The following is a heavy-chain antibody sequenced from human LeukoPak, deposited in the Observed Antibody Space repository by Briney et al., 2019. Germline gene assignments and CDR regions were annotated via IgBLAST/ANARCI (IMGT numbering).Heavy chain of an antibody. J-gene: IGHJ4*02. V-gene: IGHV4-39*01. CDR1: GGSISSSSYY. CDR2: IYYSGST. D-gene: IGHD3-10*01. CDR3: ARGRVRYYSGTPEPVDY. Sequence: PSETLSLTCTVSGGSISSSSYYWGWIRQPPGKGLEWIGSIYYSGSTYYNPSLKSRVTISVDTSKNQFSLKLSSVTAADTAVYYCARGRVRYYSGTPEPVDYWGQGTLVTVSS.